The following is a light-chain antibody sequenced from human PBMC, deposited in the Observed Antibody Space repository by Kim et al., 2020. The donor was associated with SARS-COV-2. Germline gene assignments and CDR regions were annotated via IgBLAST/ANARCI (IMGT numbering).Light chain of an antibody. J-gene: IGLJ3*02. CDR2: YDS. V-gene: IGLV3-21*04. CDR3: QVWDSSSHHWV. Sequence: SYELTQPPSVSVTPGKTATITCGGSNIGTKSVQWYHQKPGQAPVLVIYYDSDRPSGIPERFSGSNSGDTATLTINRVEAGDEADYFCQVWDSSSHHWVFGGGTKVTVL. CDR1: NIGTKS.